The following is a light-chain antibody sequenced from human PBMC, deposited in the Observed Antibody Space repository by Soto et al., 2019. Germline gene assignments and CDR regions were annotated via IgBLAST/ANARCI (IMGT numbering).Light chain of an antibody. CDR2: GAS. J-gene: IGKJ4*01. CDR1: QSVSSSY. CDR3: QQYGSSILT. V-gene: IGKV3-20*01. Sequence: EIVLTQSPGTLSLSPGERATLSCRASQSVSSSYLAWYQQKPGQAPRLLIYGASSRATGIPDRFSGSGSGKDFTLTISRLEPEDFAVYYCQQYGSSILTFGGGTKVEIK.